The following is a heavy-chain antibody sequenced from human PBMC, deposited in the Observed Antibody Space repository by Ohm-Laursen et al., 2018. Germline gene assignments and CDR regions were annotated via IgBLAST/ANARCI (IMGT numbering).Heavy chain of an antibody. CDR2: IYYRGTT. Sequence: GTLSLTCTVSGGSISSYYWSWIRQPAGEGLEWIGYIYYRGTTNYNPSLKSRVTISVDTSKNQFSLKLSPVTAADTALYYCARIESDSGGYWYFGMDVWGQGTTVTVSS. CDR3: ARIESDSGGYWYFGMDV. CDR1: GGSISSYY. D-gene: IGHD3-22*01. V-gene: IGHV4-59*01. J-gene: IGHJ6*02.